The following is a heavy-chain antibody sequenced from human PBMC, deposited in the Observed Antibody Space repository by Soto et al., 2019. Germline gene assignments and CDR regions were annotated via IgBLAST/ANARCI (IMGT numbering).Heavy chain of an antibody. CDR2: IYYSGST. V-gene: IGHV4-39*01. CDR3: ARRLNSSGWYQDYFDY. CDR1: GGSISSSSYY. Sequence: SETLSLTCTVSGGSISSSSYYWGWIRQPPGKGLEWIGSIYYSGSTYYNPSLKSRVTISVDTSKNQFSLKLSSVTAADTAVYYCARRLNSSGWYQDYFDYWGQGTLVTVSS. J-gene: IGHJ4*02. D-gene: IGHD6-19*01.